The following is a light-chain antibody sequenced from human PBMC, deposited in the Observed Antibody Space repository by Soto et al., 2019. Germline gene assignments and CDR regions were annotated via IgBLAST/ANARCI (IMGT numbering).Light chain of an antibody. V-gene: IGKV3-20*01. CDR3: QHYGSSGT. CDR2: GAS. CDR1: QSVSNNY. J-gene: IGKJ1*01. Sequence: ELVWTQSPGTLSLSPGERATLSGRASQSVSNNYLAWYKQKPGQAPRLLIYGASNRATGIPDRFSGSGSGTDFTLTIRRLEPEDFAVYYCQHYGSSGTFGQGTKVDI.